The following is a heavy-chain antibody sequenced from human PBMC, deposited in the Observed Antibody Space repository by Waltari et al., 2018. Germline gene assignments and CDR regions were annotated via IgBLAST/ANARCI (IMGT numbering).Heavy chain of an antibody. CDR3: ARSGFMDV. V-gene: IGHV3-74*01. Sequence: RTFWMNVAREAPGGGLVWVSRINPNGNTIVYADSVKGRFTTSRDNAKNTLYLQMNSLRDDDTAVYYCARSGFMDVWGQGTTVTVSS. J-gene: IGHJ6*02. CDR2: INPNGNTI. D-gene: IGHD3-10*01. CDR1: RTFW.